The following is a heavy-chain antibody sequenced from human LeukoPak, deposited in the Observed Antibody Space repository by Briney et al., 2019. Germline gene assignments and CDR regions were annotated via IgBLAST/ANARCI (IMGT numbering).Heavy chain of an antibody. V-gene: IGHV1-18*01. Sequence: SVKVSCKASGYTFTSYGISWVRQAPGQELKWMGWISAYNGNTNYAQKLQGRVTMTTDTSTSTAYMELRSLRSDDTAVYYCARDRGIAAAGTRGDYWGQGTLVTVSS. CDR1: GYTFTSYG. CDR2: ISAYNGNT. J-gene: IGHJ4*02. CDR3: ARDRGIAAAGTRGDY. D-gene: IGHD6-13*01.